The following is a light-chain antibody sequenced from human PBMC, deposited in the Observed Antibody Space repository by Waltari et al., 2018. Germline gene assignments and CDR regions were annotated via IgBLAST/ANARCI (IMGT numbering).Light chain of an antibody. CDR3: SSHTSTVPHV. CDR1: YSNVGSYDL. V-gene: IGLV2-14*02. Sequence: QSALTQPASVSGSLGQSISISCSGSYSNVGSYDLVSWYHQRPGEAPKLLIYEVLKRPSGVPSRFSGSKSGNTASLTISGLQAEDEAVYYCSSHTSTVPHVFGTGTKVTVV. CDR2: EVL. J-gene: IGLJ1*01.